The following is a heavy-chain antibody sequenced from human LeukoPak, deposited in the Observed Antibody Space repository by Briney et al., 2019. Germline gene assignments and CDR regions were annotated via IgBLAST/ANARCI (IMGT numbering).Heavy chain of an antibody. D-gene: IGHD3-16*02. J-gene: IGHJ4*02. CDR1: GGSISSGDYY. Sequence: NSSQTLSLACTASGGSISSGDYYWSGIRQPPGKGVEWIGYIYYSGSTYYNPSRKSRVTISVDTSKNQFSLKLSSVTAADTAVYYCARHGGAPGYYDSVWGSYRAIDYRGQGTLVTVSS. V-gene: IGHV4-30-4*01. CDR3: ARHGGAPGYYDSVWGSYRAIDY. CDR2: IYYSGST.